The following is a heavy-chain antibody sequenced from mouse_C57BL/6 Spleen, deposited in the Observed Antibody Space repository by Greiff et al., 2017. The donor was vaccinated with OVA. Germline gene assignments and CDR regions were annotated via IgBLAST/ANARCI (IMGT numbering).Heavy chain of an antibody. CDR1: GFPITSGYY. V-gene: IGHV12-3*01. D-gene: IGHD4-1*01. CDR2: ITHSGET. J-gene: IGHJ1*03. CDR3: AGDSTGYWYFDV. Sequence: VKVVESGPGLVKPSQSLFLTCSITGFPITSGYYWIWIRPSPGNPLEWMGYITHSGETFYNPSLQSPISITREPSKNQFFLQLISVTTEDTAMYYCAGDSTGYWYFDVWGTGTTVTVSS.